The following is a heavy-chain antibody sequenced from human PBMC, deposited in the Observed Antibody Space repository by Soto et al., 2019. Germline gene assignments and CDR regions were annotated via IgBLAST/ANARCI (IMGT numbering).Heavy chain of an antibody. D-gene: IGHD3-10*01. Sequence: QVQLQQWGAGLLKPSETLSLTCAVYGGSFRGYHWSWIRQPPGKGLEWIWEINHSGSTNYHPALKSRVTISLDTSKNQFSLKLSSVTAADTAVYYCARWVTMVRGLTANYYYYYMDVWGKGTTVTVSS. CDR2: INHSGST. J-gene: IGHJ6*03. V-gene: IGHV4-34*01. CDR1: GGSFRGYH. CDR3: ARWVTMVRGLTANYYYYYMDV.